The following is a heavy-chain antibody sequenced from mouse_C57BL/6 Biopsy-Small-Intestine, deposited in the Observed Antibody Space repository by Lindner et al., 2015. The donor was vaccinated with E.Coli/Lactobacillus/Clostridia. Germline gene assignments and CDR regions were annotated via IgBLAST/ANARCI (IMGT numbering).Heavy chain of an antibody. CDR1: GFDIKDYY. CDR3: TPYYFGFAY. D-gene: IGHD1-1*01. CDR2: IDPEDDET. Sequence: VQLQESGAELVKPGASVKLSCTASGFDIKDYYMHWVKQRTDQGLEWIGRIDPEDDETKYAPKFQAKATITADTSSNTAYLQLNSLTSEDTAVYYCTPYYFGFAYWGQGTLVTVSA. V-gene: IGHV14-2*01. J-gene: IGHJ3*01.